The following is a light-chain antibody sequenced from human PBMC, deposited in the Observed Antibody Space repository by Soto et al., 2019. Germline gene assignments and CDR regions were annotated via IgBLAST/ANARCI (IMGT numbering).Light chain of an antibody. CDR1: RTIGTN. J-gene: IGKJ4*01. V-gene: IGKV3-15*01. CDR2: KTS. CDR3: QQYADWPPT. Sequence: IVMTQSPATVSVSPGESASLSCRASRTIGTNLGWYQQKPGQAPRLLISKTSTRATGVPARFSGSGSGTEFTLTITSLQSEDIAVYYCQQYADWPPTFGGGTKVDIK.